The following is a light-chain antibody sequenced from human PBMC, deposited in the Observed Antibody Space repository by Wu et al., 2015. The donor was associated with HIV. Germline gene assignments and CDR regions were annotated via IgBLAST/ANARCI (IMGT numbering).Light chain of an antibody. CDR3: QQYYTYPQIT. V-gene: IGKV1-8*01. CDR1: QSISSY. CDR2: DAS. Sequence: IQMTQSPFSLSASTGDRVTITCRASQSISSYLAWYQQKPGKAPKLLMSDASTLQSGVPSRFNGSRSGTDFTLTISCLQSEDFATYYCQQYYTYPQITFGQGTRLQIK. J-gene: IGKJ5*01.